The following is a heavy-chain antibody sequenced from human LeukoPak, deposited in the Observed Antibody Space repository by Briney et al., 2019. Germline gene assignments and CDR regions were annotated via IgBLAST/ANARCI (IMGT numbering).Heavy chain of an antibody. Sequence: GESLKISCKGSGYSFTSYWIGWVRQMPGKGLEWMGIIYPGDSDTRYSPSFQGQVTISADKSISTAYLQWSSLKAWETAMYYCARNYDSSGYYIDYWGQGTLVTVSS. CDR1: GYSFTSYW. D-gene: IGHD3-22*01. J-gene: IGHJ4*02. V-gene: IGHV5-51*01. CDR2: IYPGDSDT. CDR3: ARNYDSSGYYIDY.